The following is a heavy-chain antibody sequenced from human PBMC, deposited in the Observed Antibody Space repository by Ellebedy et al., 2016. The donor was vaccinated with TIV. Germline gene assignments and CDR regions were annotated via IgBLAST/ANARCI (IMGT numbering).Heavy chain of an antibody. D-gene: IGHD6-6*01. V-gene: IGHV3-23*01. CDR2: IYSGGYDGDSR. CDR1: GFSFSSYA. Sequence: GESLKISCTASGFSFSSYAMTLVRQAPGKGLEWISLIYSGGYDGDSRYYADSVRGRFTMSRDTSKNTLYLQMNSLRTEDTAVYYCAVQGPAARQADWGQGTLVTVSS. J-gene: IGHJ4*02. CDR3: AVQGPAARQAD.